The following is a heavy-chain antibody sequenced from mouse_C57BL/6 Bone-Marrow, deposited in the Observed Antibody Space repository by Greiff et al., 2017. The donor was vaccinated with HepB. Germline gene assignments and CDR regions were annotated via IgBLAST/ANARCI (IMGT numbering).Heavy chain of an antibody. CDR2: IHPNSGST. D-gene: IGHD1-1*01. Sequence: QVQLKQPGAELVKPGASVKLSCKASGYTFTSYWMHWVKQRPGQGLEWIGMIHPNSGSTNYNEKFKSKATLTVDKSSSTAYMQLSSLTSEDSAVYYCARIFAITTVVAPYAMDYWGQGTSVTVSS. V-gene: IGHV1-64*01. CDR3: ARIFAITTVVAPYAMDY. CDR1: GYTFTSYW. J-gene: IGHJ4*01.